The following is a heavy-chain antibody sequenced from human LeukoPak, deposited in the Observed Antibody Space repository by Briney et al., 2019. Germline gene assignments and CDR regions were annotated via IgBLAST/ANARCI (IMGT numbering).Heavy chain of an antibody. CDR2: ISSSSSYI. V-gene: IGHV3-21*01. CDR1: GFTFSSYS. CDR3: ARGEFGDYYYFYMDV. J-gene: IGHJ6*03. D-gene: IGHD2/OR15-2a*01. Sequence: GGSLRLSCAASGFTFSSYSMNWVRQAPGKGLGWVSSISSSSSYIYYADSVKGRFTISRDNAKNSLYLQMNSLRAEDTAAYYCARGEFGDYYYFYMDVWGKGTTVTVSS.